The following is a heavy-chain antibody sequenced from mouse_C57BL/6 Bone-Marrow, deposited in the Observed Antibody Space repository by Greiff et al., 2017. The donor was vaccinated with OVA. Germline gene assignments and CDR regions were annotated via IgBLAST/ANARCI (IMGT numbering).Heavy chain of an antibody. J-gene: IGHJ3*01. CDR1: GYTFTSYW. Sequence: QVQLQQPGTELVKPGASVKLSCKASGYTFTSYWMHWVKQRPGQGLEWIGNINPSNGGTNYNAKFKSKATLTVDKSSSTAYMQLSSLTSEDSAVDYCARWDCFYNGLAYWCQGTLVTVSA. V-gene: IGHV1-53*01. CDR3: ARWDCFYNGLAY. D-gene: IGHD1-1*01. CDR2: INPSNGGT.